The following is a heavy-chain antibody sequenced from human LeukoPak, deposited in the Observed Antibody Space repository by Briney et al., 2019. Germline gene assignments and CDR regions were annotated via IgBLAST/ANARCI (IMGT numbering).Heavy chain of an antibody. D-gene: IGHD4-17*01. CDR2: IYYSGST. CDR1: GGSISSYY. Sequence: SETLSLTCTVSGGSISSYYWSWIRQPPGKGLEWIGYIYYSGSTNYNPSLKSRVTISVDTSKNQFSLKLSSVIAADTAVYYCASISDYGGYWGQGTLVTVSS. V-gene: IGHV4-59*01. J-gene: IGHJ4*02. CDR3: ASISDYGGY.